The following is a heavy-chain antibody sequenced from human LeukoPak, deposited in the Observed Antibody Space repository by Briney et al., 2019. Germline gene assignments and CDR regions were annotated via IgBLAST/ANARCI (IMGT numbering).Heavy chain of an antibody. V-gene: IGHV4-31*03. Sequence: PSETLSLTCTVSGVSISSGGYYWSWIRQHPGKGLEWIGYIYYSGSTYYNPSLKSRVTISVDTSKNQFSLKLSSVTAADTAVYYCARAFTPETSFDYWGQGTLVTVSS. CDR1: GVSISSGGYY. D-gene: IGHD2-15*01. CDR3: ARAFTPETSFDY. J-gene: IGHJ4*02. CDR2: IYYSGST.